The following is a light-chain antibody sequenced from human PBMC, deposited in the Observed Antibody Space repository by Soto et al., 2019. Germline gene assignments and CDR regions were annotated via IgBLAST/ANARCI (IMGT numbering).Light chain of an antibody. CDR1: SSDVGTHNF. CDR3: SSFTTTNTYV. V-gene: IGLV2-14*03. Sequence: ALTQPASVSGSPGQSIAMSCTGTSSDVGTHNFVSWYQQHPGKAPKLIIYDVSNRPSGVSDRFFGSKSGNTASLTISGLQAEDEADYYCSSFTTTNTYVFGTGTKVTVL. CDR2: DVS. J-gene: IGLJ1*01.